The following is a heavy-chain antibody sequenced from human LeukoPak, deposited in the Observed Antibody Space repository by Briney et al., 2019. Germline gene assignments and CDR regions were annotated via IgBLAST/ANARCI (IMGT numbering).Heavy chain of an antibody. CDR2: MNPNSGNT. V-gene: IGHV1-8*01. J-gene: IGHJ6*03. Sequence: ASVTVSCKASGYTFTSYDINWVRQATGQGLEWMGWMNPNSGNTGYAQKFQGRVTMTRNTSISTAYMELSSLRSEDTAVYYCARGVWVRGVFRDYYYMDVWGKGTTVTISS. D-gene: IGHD3-10*01. CDR1: GYTFTSYD. CDR3: ARGVWVRGVFRDYYYMDV.